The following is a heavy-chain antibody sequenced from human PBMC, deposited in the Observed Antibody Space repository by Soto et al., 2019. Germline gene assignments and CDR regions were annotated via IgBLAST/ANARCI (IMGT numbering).Heavy chain of an antibody. CDR2: IIPIFGTA. V-gene: IGHV1-69*13. D-gene: IGHD6-6*01. J-gene: IGHJ6*02. CDR1: GGTFSSYA. CDR3: ARQLVGYYYGMDV. Sequence: ASVKVSCKASGGTFSSYAISWVRLAPGQGLEWMGGIIPIFGTANYAQKFQGRVTITADESTSTAYMELSSLRSEDTAVYYCARQLVGYYYGMDVWGQGTTVTVSS.